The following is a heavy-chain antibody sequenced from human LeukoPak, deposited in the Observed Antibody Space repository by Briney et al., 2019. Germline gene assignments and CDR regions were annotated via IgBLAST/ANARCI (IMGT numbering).Heavy chain of an antibody. V-gene: IGHV4-39*01. Sequence: SETLSLTCTVSGGSISSSSYYWGWIRQPPGKGLEWIGSIYYSGSTYYNPSLKSRVTISVDTSKNQFSLQLTSVTAADTAVYYCGTGDGERESWGQGTLVTVSS. CDR3: GTGDGERES. CDR1: GGSISSSSYY. D-gene: IGHD4-17*01. CDR2: IYYSGST. J-gene: IGHJ5*02.